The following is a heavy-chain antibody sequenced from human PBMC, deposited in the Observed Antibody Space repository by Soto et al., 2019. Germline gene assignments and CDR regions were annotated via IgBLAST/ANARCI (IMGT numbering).Heavy chain of an antibody. CDR2: IYPGDSDT. J-gene: IGHJ4*02. Sequence: GESLKISCKGSGYSFTSYWIGWVRQMPGKGLEWMGIIYPGDSDTRYSPSFQGQVTISADKSISTAYLQWSSLKASDTAMYYCARHTPDDYGGNAGLSGFDYWGQGTLVTVS. D-gene: IGHD4-17*01. CDR3: ARHTPDDYGGNAGLSGFDY. CDR1: GYSFTSYW. V-gene: IGHV5-51*01.